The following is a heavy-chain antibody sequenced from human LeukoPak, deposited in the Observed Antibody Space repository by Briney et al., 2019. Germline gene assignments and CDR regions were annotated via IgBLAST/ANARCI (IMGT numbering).Heavy chain of an antibody. CDR2: INPNSGGT. CDR1: GYTFTGYY. CDR3: ARVPPYDGDAFDI. J-gene: IGHJ3*02. D-gene: IGHD2-21*01. Sequence: GASVKVSCKASGYTFTGYYMHWVRQAPGQGLEWMGWINPNSGGTSYAQKFQGRVTMTRDTSISTAYMELSRLRSDDTAVYYCARVPPYDGDAFDIWGQGTMVTVSS. V-gene: IGHV1-2*02.